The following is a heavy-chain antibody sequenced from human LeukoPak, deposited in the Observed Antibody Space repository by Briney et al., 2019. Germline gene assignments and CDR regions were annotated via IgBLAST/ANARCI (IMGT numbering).Heavy chain of an antibody. V-gene: IGHV1-18*01. Sequence: GASVKVSCKTSGYTFTSYGISWVRQAPGQRLEWMGWTSAYNRNTNYAQKFQGRVTMTTDTSTSTAYMELRSLRADDTAIYFCAKDGGQLLSDQLYYYHYYYMDVWGKGTTVTVSS. CDR1: GYTFTSYG. J-gene: IGHJ6*03. D-gene: IGHD2-2*01. CDR3: AKDGGQLLSDQLYYYHYYYMDV. CDR2: TSAYNRNT.